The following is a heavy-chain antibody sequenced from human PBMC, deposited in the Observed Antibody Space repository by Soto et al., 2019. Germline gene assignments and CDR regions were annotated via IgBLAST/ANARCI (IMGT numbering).Heavy chain of an antibody. CDR3: ARSYSVTTSSYYGMDV. CDR2: IIPMFGTP. D-gene: IGHD4-17*01. Sequence: QVKLIQSGAAVKKPGSSVKVSCHTSGDAFSSYAMSWARQGPGQGLEWMGGIIPMFGTPIYTEKFQGRVTITADETTRAVYMELRSLTSDDSAVYYCARSYSVTTSSYYGMDVWGQGTTIIVS. J-gene: IGHJ6*02. V-gene: IGHV1-69*01. CDR1: GDAFSSYA.